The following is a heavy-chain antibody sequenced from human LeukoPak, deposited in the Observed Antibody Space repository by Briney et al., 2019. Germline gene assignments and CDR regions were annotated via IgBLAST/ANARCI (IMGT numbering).Heavy chain of an antibody. V-gene: IGHV3-30*18. CDR3: AKDSGIWTGSDY. Sequence: GRSLRLSCAASGFTFSSYGMHWVRQAPGKGLEWVAVISYDGSNKYYADSVKGRFTISRDNSKNTLYLQMNSLRAEDTAVYYCAKDSGIWTGSDYWGQGTLSPSPQ. CDR2: ISYDGSNK. D-gene: IGHD1-1*01. CDR1: GFTFSSYG. J-gene: IGHJ4*02.